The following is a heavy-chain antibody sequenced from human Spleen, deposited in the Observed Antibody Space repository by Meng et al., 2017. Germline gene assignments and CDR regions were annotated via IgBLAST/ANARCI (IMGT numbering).Heavy chain of an antibody. CDR2: IIPIFGTA. CDR1: GGTFSSYA. Sequence: QVQLVQSGAGGKKPGSSVKVSCQASGGTFSSYAISWVRQAPGQGLEWMGGIIPIFGTANYAQKFQGRVTITADEFTSTAYMELSSLRSEDTAVYYCATRGNPYLNCWGQGTLVTVSS. CDR3: ATRGNPYLNC. V-gene: IGHV1-69*01. J-gene: IGHJ4*02.